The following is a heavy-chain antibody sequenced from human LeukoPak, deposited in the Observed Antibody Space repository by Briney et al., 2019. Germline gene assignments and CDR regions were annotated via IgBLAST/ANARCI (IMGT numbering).Heavy chain of an antibody. CDR2: ISGSGGST. CDR3: AKWRYSPYYFDY. Sequence: PGGSLRLSCEASGFAFSNYWIHWVRQAPGKGLEWVSAISGSGGSTYYADSVKGRFTISRDNSRNTLYLQMNSLRAEDTAVYYCAKWRYSPYYFDYWGQGTLVTVSS. CDR1: GFAFSNYW. J-gene: IGHJ4*02. D-gene: IGHD3-9*01. V-gene: IGHV3-23*01.